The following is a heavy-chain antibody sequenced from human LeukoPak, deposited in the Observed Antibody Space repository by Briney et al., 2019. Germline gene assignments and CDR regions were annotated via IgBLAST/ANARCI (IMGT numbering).Heavy chain of an antibody. Sequence: GGSLRLSCAASGFTFSNYGMSWVRQAPGKGLEWVSSISTAGSYIQYADVVKGRFTVSRDNAKNSLYLQMTRLRVDDTAVYYXVXXDFXSGXWGQGTLV. CDR2: ISTAGSYI. CDR3: VXXDFXSGX. D-gene: IGHD3-3*01. V-gene: IGHV3-21*01. CDR1: GFTFSNYG. J-gene: IGHJ4*02.